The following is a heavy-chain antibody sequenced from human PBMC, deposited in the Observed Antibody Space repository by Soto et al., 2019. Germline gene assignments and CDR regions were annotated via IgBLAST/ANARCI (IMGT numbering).Heavy chain of an antibody. V-gene: IGHV3-21*01. J-gene: IGHJ4*03. D-gene: IGHD1-1*01. Sequence: GGSLRLPCAASGLTFNSYSVNWVRQAPGKGLEWVASISSGSVYIDFADSVKGRFTISRDDVTNSVSLQMDSLRVEDTGIYYCARYDAFKALDSWGQGTMVTVSS. CDR3: ARYDAFKALDS. CDR1: GLTFNSYS. CDR2: ISSGSVYI.